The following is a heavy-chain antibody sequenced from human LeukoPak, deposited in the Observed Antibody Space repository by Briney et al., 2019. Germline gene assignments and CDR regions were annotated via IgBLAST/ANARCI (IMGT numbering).Heavy chain of an antibody. V-gene: IGHV1-46*01. D-gene: IGHD5-24*01. CDR2: INPSGGST. J-gene: IGHJ4*02. CDR3: ARDPHGMYYFDY. Sequence: GASVKVSCKASGYTFTSYYMHWVRQAPGQGLEWMGIINPSGGSTSYAQKFQGRVTMTRDTSTSTVYMELSSLRSEDPAVYYCARDPHGMYYFDYWGQGTLVTVSS. CDR1: GYTFTSYY.